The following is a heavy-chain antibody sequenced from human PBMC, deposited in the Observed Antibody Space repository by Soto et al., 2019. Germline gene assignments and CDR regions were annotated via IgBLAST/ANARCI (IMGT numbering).Heavy chain of an antibody. Sequence: SETLSVTCTVSGGSISSSTYNWGWLRHPPGKRLEWIGNIYYSGIPYYNPSLRSRVTISVDTSRNQLSLKLSSVTAADTAVYYCARSPTAVTTPRRDTFDVWGQGTMVTVS. J-gene: IGHJ3*01. CDR1: GGSISSSTYN. D-gene: IGHD4-17*01. CDR3: ARSPTAVTTPRRDTFDV. CDR2: IYYSGIP. V-gene: IGHV4-39*01.